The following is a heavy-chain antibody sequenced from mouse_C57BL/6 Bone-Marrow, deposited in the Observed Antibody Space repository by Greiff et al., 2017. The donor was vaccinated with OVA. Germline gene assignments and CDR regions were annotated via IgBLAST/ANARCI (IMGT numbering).Heavy chain of an antibody. CDR3: ARGQGYCDV. V-gene: IGHV5-17*01. J-gene: IGHJ1*03. CDR1: GFTFSDYG. D-gene: IGHD6-1*01. CDR2: ISSGSSTI. Sequence: EVKLMESGGGLVKPGGSLKLSCAASGFTFSDYGMHWVRQAPEKGLEWVAYISSGSSTIYYADTVKGRFTISRDNAKNTLFLQMTSLRSEDTAMYYCARGQGYCDVWGTGTTVTVSS.